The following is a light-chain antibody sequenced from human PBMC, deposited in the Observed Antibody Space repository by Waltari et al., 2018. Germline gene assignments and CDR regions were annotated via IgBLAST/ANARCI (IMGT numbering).Light chain of an antibody. CDR3: SSRDLSGHVV. CDR2: GKN. CDR1: ILRTYY. J-gene: IGLJ2*01. V-gene: IGLV3-19*01. Sequence: SSDLTQDPAVSVALGQTVRITCQGDILRTYYGNWCRQKPGPPPELVIDGKNNRPQGIPDRFSASSSGNTASLIITGAQAEDEAHYYCSSRDLSGHVVFGGGTRLTVL.